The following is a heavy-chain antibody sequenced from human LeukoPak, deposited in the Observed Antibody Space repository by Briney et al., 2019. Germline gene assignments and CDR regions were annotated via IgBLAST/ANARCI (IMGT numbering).Heavy chain of an antibody. D-gene: IGHD2-2*01. J-gene: IGHJ4*02. CDR3: ASGFLGYCSSTSCPPDY. V-gene: IGHV4-4*07. CDR1: GGSISSYY. Sequence: SETLSLTCTVSGGSISSYYWSWIRQPAGKGLEWIGRIYTSGSTNYNPSLKSRVTMSVDTSKNQFSLKLSSVTAADTAVYYCASGFLGYCSSTSCPPDYWGQGNLVTVSS. CDR2: IYTSGST.